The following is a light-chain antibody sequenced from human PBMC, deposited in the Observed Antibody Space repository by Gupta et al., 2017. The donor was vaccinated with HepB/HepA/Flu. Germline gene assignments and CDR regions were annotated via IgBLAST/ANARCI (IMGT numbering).Light chain of an antibody. V-gene: IGLV3-19*01. CDR1: SLRSYY. J-gene: IGLJ3*02. Sequence: SSELTKDPAVSVALGQTVRTTCQGDSLRSYYASWYQQRPGQAPVLVIYGKNNRPSAVPDRFSGSSSGNTASLTITGAQAEDEADYYCNSRDSSGNHLEVFGGGTKLTVL. CDR2: GKN. CDR3: NSRDSSGNHLEV.